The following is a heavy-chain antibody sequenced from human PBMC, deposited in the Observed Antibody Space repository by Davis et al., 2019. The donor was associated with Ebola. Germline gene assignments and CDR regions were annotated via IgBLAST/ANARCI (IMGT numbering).Heavy chain of an antibody. J-gene: IGHJ6*02. CDR3: ARRRYCSGGVCYGMDV. CDR2: TWYAGKNQ. D-gene: IGHD2-15*01. CDR1: GFTFNKYP. Sequence: PGGSLRLSCAASGFTFNKYPMHWVRQAPGKGLEWVAVTWYAGKNQYYADSLRGRFTISRDNSKNTVHLHMNSLRAEDTAVYYCARRRYCSGGVCYGMDVWGHGTAVTVS. V-gene: IGHV3-33*03.